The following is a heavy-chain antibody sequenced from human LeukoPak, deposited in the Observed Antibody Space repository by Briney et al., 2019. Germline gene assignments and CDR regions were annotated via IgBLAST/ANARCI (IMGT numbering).Heavy chain of an antibody. CDR3: ARHGSTYALRN. D-gene: IGHD2-2*01. J-gene: IGHJ4*02. Sequence: PSQTLSLTCTVSGGSNNSYYWSWIRLPPRKGLEWIGYIYYSGSTNYNPSLKSRVTISVDTSKNQFSLKLSSVTAAATAVYYCARHGSTYALRNWGQGTLVTVSS. CDR1: GGSNNSYY. CDR2: IYYSGST. V-gene: IGHV4-59*08.